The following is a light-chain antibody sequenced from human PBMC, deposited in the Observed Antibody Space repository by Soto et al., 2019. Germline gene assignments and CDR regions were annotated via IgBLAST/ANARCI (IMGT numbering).Light chain of an antibody. CDR3: ASYAGSNNFCV. J-gene: IGLJ1*01. V-gene: IGLV2-8*01. CDR2: EVS. Sequence: QSALTQPPSASGSPGQTVSISCIGTSSDVGGYDYVSWYQQHPGKVPKVIIYEVSKRPSGVPDRFSGSKSGNTASLPVSGLQADDEADYYCASYAGSNNFCVFGTGTKVTVL. CDR1: SSDVGGYDY.